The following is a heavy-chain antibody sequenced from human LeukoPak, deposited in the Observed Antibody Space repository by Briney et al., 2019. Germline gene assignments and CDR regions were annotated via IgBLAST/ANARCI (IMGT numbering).Heavy chain of an antibody. CDR3: ARESVVLMVYAMGWSGWFDP. CDR2: IYTRGST. V-gene: IGHV4-4*07. CDR1: GGSISSYY. Sequence: PSETLSLTCTVSGGSISSYYWSWIRQPAGKGLEWIGRIYTRGSTNYNPSLKSRVTMSVDTSKNQFSLKLSSVTAADTAVYYCARESVVLMVYAMGWSGWFDPWGQGTLVTVSS. D-gene: IGHD2-8*01. J-gene: IGHJ5*02.